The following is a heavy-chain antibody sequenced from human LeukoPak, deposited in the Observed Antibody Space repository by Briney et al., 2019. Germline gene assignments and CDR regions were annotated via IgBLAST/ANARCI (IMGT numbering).Heavy chain of an antibody. V-gene: IGHV4-59*12. CDR3: ARHGSGSYQAY. Sequence: SETLSLTCTVSGGSISDYSWSWIRQPPGKGLEWIGEILHTGSANYNPSLMSRVTISLDKFKNQLSLTLTSATAADTAVYYCARHGSGSYQAYWGQGTLVTVSS. J-gene: IGHJ4*02. D-gene: IGHD3-10*01. CDR1: GGSISDYS. CDR2: ILHTGSA.